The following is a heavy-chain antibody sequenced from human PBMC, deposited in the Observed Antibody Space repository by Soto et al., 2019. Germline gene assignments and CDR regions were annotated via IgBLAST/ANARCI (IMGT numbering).Heavy chain of an antibody. Sequence: EVQLLESGGGLVQPGGSLRLSCAASGFTFSNYAMTWVRQAPGKGLECVSTINTSGGNTHYAYSVKGRFSVSRDNSKNTLSLQMNSLRAEDTAVYYCTKDWQHESWGQGTLVTVSS. CDR2: INTSGGNT. J-gene: IGHJ5*02. V-gene: IGHV3-23*01. CDR3: TKDWQHES. D-gene: IGHD6-13*01. CDR1: GFTFSNYA.